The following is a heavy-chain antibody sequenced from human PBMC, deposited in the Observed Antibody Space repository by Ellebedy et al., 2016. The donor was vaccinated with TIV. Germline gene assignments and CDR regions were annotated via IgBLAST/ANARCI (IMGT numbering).Heavy chain of an antibody. Sequence: ASVKVSCKASGGTFSSYAISWVRQAPGQGLEWMGRIIPILGIANYAQKFQGRVTITADKSTSTAYMELSSLRSEDTAVYYCARDGQWELRTLWYFDLWGRGTLVTVSS. J-gene: IGHJ2*01. CDR3: ARDGQWELRTLWYFDL. D-gene: IGHD1-26*01. CDR1: GGTFSSYA. V-gene: IGHV1-69*04. CDR2: IIPILGIA.